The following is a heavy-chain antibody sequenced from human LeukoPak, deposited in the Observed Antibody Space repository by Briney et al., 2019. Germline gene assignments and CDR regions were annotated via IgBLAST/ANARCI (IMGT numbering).Heavy chain of an antibody. CDR1: GGSISSGGYY. J-gene: IGHJ4*02. CDR3: ARVRDDDYYGSGSYYNGHYYFDY. D-gene: IGHD3-10*01. CDR2: IYYSGST. Sequence: PSETLSLTCTVSGGSISSGGYYWSWIRQHPGKGLEWIGYIYYSGSTYYNPSLKSRVTISVDTSKNQFSLKLSSVTAADTAVYYCARVRDDDYYGSGSYYNGHYYFDYWGQGTLVTVSP. V-gene: IGHV4-31*03.